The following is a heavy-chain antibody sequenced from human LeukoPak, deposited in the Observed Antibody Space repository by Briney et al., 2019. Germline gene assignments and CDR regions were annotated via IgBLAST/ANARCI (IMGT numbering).Heavy chain of an antibody. Sequence: PSGTLSLTCDVSGGSINSSNWWSWVRQSPGKGLEWLGQIFHSGSANYSPSFKSRVTISVDRSKNQFSLSLTSVTAADTAVYYCAGDRNSNLRLGFWGPGTLVTVSS. V-gene: IGHV4-4*02. CDR3: AGDRNSNLRLGF. J-gene: IGHJ4*02. CDR2: IFHSGSA. D-gene: IGHD2/OR15-2a*01. CDR1: GGSINSSNW.